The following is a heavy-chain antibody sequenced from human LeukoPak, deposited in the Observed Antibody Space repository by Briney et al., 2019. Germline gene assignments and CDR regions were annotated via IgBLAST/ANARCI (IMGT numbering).Heavy chain of an antibody. Sequence: GGSLRLSCAASGFTFSNSAMNWVRQAPGKGLDWVSVISGSGGSTYYADSVKGRFTVSRDNSKNTLYLQMNSLRLEDTAVYYCAKEGAYCGGDCYSYFDYWGQGTLVTVSS. CDR2: ISGSGGST. J-gene: IGHJ4*02. V-gene: IGHV3-23*01. CDR3: AKEGAYCGGDCYSYFDY. D-gene: IGHD2-21*02. CDR1: GFTFSNSA.